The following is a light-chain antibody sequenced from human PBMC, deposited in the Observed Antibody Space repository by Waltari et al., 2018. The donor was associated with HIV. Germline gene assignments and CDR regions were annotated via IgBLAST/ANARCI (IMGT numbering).Light chain of an antibody. V-gene: IGLV1-47*01. Sequence: QSVLTQPPSASGTPGQRVTISCSGSSSNIGSYYVYWYQQLPGTAPKLLIYRNNQRPSGVPYRFSGSKSGTSASLAISGLRSEDEADYYCAAWTDSLSGVVFGGGTKLSVL. CDR3: AAWTDSLSGVV. CDR2: RNN. J-gene: IGLJ2*01. CDR1: SSNIGSYY.